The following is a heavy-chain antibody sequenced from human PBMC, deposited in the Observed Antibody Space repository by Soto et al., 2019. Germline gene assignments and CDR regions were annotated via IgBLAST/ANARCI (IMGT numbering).Heavy chain of an antibody. D-gene: IGHD6-19*01. CDR3: VKDGVSGWYDYFFDY. CDR1: GFTFSSYA. V-gene: IGHV3-30*18. CDR2: ISYDGINK. Sequence: QVHLVESGGGVVQPGRSLRLSCAASGFTFSSYAMHWVRRTPGKGLECVALISYDGINKYYADSVKGRFTVSRDNSKSTLYLQMNSLSAEDTAVYYCVKDGVSGWYDYFFDYWGQGTLVTVSS. J-gene: IGHJ4*02.